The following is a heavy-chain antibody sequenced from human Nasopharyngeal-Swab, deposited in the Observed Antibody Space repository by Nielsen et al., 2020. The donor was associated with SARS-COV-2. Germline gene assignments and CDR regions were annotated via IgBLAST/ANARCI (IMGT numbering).Heavy chain of an antibody. Sequence: SETLSLTCTVSGGSISSSSYYWGWIRQPPGKGLEWIGSSYYSGSTYYNPSLKSRVTISVDTSKNQFSLKLSSVTAADTAVYYCARQDCSGGSCYSPYWFDPWGQGTLVTVSS. J-gene: IGHJ5*02. D-gene: IGHD2-15*01. CDR2: SYYSGST. CDR3: ARQDCSGGSCYSPYWFDP. V-gene: IGHV4-39*01. CDR1: GGSISSSSYY.